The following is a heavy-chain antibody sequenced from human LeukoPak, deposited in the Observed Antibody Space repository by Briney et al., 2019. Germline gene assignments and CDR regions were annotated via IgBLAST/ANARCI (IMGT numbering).Heavy chain of an antibody. CDR3: TKRVKYGGTWDHFAD. D-gene: IGHD1-26*01. CDR1: GFTFDNYR. V-gene: IGHV3-23*01. CDR2: VNADGGNT. Sequence: GGSLRLSCAASGFTFDNYRMSWVRQAPGKGLEWVSTVNADGGNTYYADSVKGRFTISRDNSKSTLILQMNGLRVEDTALYYYTKRVKYGGTWDHFADWGQGTLVTVSS. J-gene: IGHJ4*02.